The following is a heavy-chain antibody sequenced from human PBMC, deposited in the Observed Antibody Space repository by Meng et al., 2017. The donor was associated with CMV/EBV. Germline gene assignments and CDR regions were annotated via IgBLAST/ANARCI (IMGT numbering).Heavy chain of an antibody. CDR3: AGDVLGYCSGGSCYGLDY. CDR1: GGTFSSYA. V-gene: IGHV1-69*05. CDR2: IIPIFGAA. D-gene: IGHD2-15*01. J-gene: IGHJ4*02. Sequence: SVKVSCKASGGTFSSYAISWVRQAPGQGLEWMGGIIPIFGAANYAQKFQGRVTITTDESTSTAYMELSSLRSEDTAVYYCAGDVLGYCSGGSCYGLDYWGQGTLVTVSS.